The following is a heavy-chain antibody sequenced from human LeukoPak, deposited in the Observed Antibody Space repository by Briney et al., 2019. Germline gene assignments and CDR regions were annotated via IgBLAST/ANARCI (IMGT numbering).Heavy chain of an antibody. CDR3: ARHQVSSSWEYFDY. V-gene: IGHV4-59*08. Sequence: SETLSLTCTVSSGSISTYYWSWIRQPPGKGLEWIGFIYYSGSTNYNPSLKSRVTISVDTSKNQFSLKLSSVTAADTAVYYCARHQVSSSWEYFDYWGQGTLVTVSS. J-gene: IGHJ4*02. CDR2: IYYSGST. CDR1: SGSISTYY. D-gene: IGHD6-13*01.